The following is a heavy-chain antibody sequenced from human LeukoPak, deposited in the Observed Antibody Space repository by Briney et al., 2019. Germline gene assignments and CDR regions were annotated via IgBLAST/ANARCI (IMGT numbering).Heavy chain of an antibody. CDR3: ARVPLHDRNDYYYPH. Sequence: ASVTVSCTASGYTFTDYGMHWVRQAPGQRLEWMAWINAGNGNAKHSQKFQGRVTITRDTSASTAYMELSSLRSEDTAVYYCARVPLHDRNDYYYPHWGQGTVVTVSS. CDR1: GYTFTDYG. D-gene: IGHD3-22*01. J-gene: IGHJ1*01. V-gene: IGHV1-3*01. CDR2: INAGNGNA.